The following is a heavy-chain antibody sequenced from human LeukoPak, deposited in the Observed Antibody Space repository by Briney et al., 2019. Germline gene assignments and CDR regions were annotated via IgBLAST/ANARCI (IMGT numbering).Heavy chain of an antibody. D-gene: IGHD2-15*01. CDR3: AKSDVVAATPFDY. Sequence: PGGSLRLSCAASGFTFSSYAMSWVRQAPGKGLDWVSAISGSGGSTYYADSVKGRFTISRDNSKNTLYLQMNSLRAEGTAVYYCAKSDVVAATPFDYWGQGTLVTVSS. V-gene: IGHV3-23*01. CDR1: GFTFSSYA. J-gene: IGHJ4*02. CDR2: ISGSGGST.